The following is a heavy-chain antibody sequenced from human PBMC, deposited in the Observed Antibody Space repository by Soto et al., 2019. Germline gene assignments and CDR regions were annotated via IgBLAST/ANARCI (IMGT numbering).Heavy chain of an antibody. D-gene: IGHD2-15*01. J-gene: IGHJ4*02. V-gene: IGHV2-5*02. CDR3: AHRAVLCSGGTCYSHPFDI. Sequence: QITLKESGPTLVKPTQTLTLTCTFSGFSLTTTGVGVGWIRQPPGKALEWLAIIYWDDDKRYSPSLKSRLTITKNTSKSQVFLTKTNMDPVDTATYFCAHRAVLCSGGTCYSHPFDIWGQGTLVTVSS. CDR2: IYWDDDK. CDR1: GFSLTTTGVG.